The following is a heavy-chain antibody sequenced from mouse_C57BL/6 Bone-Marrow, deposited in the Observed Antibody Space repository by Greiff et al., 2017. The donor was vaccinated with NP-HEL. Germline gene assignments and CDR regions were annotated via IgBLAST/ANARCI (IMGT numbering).Heavy chain of an antibody. CDR3: ARGDYGSSRFGYTMGN. Sequence: QVQLKESGAELVKPGASVKISCKASGYAFSSYWMNWVKERPGKGLEWIGQIYPGDGDTKYNGKFKGKATLTADKSSSTAYMQVSSLTSEDSAVYFCARGDYGSSRFGYTMGNWGQGTSVTVSS. J-gene: IGHJ4*01. V-gene: IGHV1-80*01. D-gene: IGHD1-1*01. CDR1: GYAFSSYW. CDR2: IYPGDGDT.